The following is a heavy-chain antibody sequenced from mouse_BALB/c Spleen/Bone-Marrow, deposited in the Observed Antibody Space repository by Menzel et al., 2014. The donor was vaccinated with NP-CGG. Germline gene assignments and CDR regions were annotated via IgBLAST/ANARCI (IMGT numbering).Heavy chain of an antibody. CDR1: GFNIKDTH. V-gene: IGHV14-3*02. J-gene: IGHJ3*01. D-gene: IGHD1-1*01. CDR2: IDPANGNT. CDR3: SRDYGGTAWFAC. Sequence: EVQLQQSGAELVKPGASVKLSCTASGFNIKDTHMHWVKQGPEQGLVWIGRIDPANGNTKYDPNFQGKATITADTSSNTAYLQLSSLTSEDTAVYYCSRDYGGTAWFACWGHGTLVTVSA.